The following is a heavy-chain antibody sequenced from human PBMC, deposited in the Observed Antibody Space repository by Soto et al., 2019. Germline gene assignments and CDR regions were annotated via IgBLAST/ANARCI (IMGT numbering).Heavy chain of an antibody. D-gene: IGHD3-10*01. CDR3: ARGITMVRGVIEHWFDP. V-gene: IGHV4-59*01. CDR1: GGSISSYY. Sequence: SETLSLTCTVSGGSISSYYWSWIRQPPGKGLEWIGYIYYSGSTNYNPSLKSRVTISVDTSKNQFSLKLSSVTAADTAVYYCARGITMVRGVIEHWFDPWGQGTLVTVSS. J-gene: IGHJ5*02. CDR2: IYYSGST.